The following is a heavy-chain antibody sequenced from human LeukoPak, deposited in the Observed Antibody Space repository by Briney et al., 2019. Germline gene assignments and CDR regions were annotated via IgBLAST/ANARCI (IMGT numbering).Heavy chain of an antibody. D-gene: IGHD1-26*01. CDR2: IYYSGST. CDR3: AGVGGSSEGFDY. Sequence: SETLSLTCTVSGGSISSSSYYWGWIRQPPGKGLEWIGSIYYSGSTYYNPSLKSRVTISVDTSKNQFSLRLSSVTAADTAVYYCAGVGGSSEGFDYWGQGTLITVSS. V-gene: IGHV4-39*07. J-gene: IGHJ4*02. CDR1: GGSISSSSYY.